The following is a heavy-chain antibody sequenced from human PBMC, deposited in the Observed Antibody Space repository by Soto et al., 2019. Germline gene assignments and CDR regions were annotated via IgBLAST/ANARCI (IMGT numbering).Heavy chain of an antibody. CDR2: IYYSGST. J-gene: IGHJ4*02. D-gene: IGHD4-17*01. Sequence: SETLSLTCTVSGGSISSYYWSWIRQPPGKGLEWIGYIYYSGSTNYNPSLKSRVTISVDTSKNQFSLKLSSVTAADTAVYYCARSRSGLRGYFDYWGQGTLVTVSS. CDR3: ARSRSGLRGYFDY. V-gene: IGHV4-59*01. CDR1: GGSISSYY.